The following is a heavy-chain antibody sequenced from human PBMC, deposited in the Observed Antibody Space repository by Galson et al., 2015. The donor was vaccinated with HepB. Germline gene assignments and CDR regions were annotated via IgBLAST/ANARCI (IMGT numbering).Heavy chain of an antibody. D-gene: IGHD3-9*01. CDR3: ARDVDHRFDH. CDR1: GYTFTSKG. V-gene: IGHV1-18*01. J-gene: IGHJ6*04. Sequence: SVKVSCKASGYTFTSKGISWVRQAPGQGLEWMGWISTESGNTNYVQKLQGRVTMIRDTSTSTAYMELRSLRSDDTAVYYCARDVDHRFDHWGKGSTVTVSS. CDR2: ISTESGNT.